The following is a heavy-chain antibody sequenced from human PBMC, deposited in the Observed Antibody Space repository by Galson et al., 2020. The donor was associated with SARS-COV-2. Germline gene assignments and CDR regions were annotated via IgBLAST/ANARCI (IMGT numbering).Heavy chain of an antibody. CDR2: IYYSGST. CDR1: GGSISSYY. J-gene: IGHJ6*03. D-gene: IGHD3-9*01. Sequence: SETLSLTCTVSGGSISSYYWSWIRQPPGKGLEWIGYIYYSGSTNYNPSLKSRVTISVDTSKNQFSLKLSSVTAADTAVYYCARGSPTYYDILTGYSYYYYMDVWGKGTTVTVSS. CDR3: ARGSPTYYDILTGYSYYYYMDV. V-gene: IGHV4-59*01.